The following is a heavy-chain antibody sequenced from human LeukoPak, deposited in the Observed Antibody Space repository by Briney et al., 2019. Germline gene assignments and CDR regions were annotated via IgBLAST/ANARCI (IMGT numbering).Heavy chain of an antibody. CDR3: AKALKRYGDSDY. J-gene: IGHJ4*02. Sequence: GSLRLPRAASGFTFHSYAMSRVRQAPGKGLGWVSTISGSAGRTYYADSVKGRFTISRDNSKNTLYLQMNSLRAEDTAVYYCAKALKRYGDSDYWGQGTLVTVSS. V-gene: IGHV3-23*01. D-gene: IGHD4-17*01. CDR2: ISGSAGRT. CDR1: GFTFHSYA.